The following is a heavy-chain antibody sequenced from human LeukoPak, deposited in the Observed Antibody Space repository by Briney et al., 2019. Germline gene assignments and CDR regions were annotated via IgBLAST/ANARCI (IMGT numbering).Heavy chain of an antibody. J-gene: IGHJ4*02. V-gene: IGHV3-7*01. Sequence: GGSLRLSCAASGFVFSDFWMTWVRQAPGKGLEWVANTKQDQSEKYYVDSVKGRFTISRDNAKNSLYLQMNSLRAEDTAMYYCARFRYSNSYFDYWGQGALVTVSP. D-gene: IGHD6-13*01. CDR2: TKQDQSEK. CDR3: ARFRYSNSYFDY. CDR1: GFVFSDFW.